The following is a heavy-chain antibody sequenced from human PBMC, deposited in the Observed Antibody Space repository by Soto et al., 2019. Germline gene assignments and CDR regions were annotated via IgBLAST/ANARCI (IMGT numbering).Heavy chain of an antibody. Sequence: QVQLVQCGAEVKKPGASVKVSCKASGYACTSYAISWVRQARGQGLEWMGWISAYNGNTNYAQKLQGRVTMTTDTSASTAYMELRSLRSDDTAVYYCARDLHGDPYYWGQGTLVTVSS. CDR1: GYACTSYA. V-gene: IGHV1-18*01. CDR2: ISAYNGNT. CDR3: ARDLHGDPYY. J-gene: IGHJ4*02. D-gene: IGHD4-17*01.